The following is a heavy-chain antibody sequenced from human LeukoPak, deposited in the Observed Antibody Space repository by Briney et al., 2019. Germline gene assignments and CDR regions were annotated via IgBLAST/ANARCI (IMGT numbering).Heavy chain of an antibody. CDR1: GYSFTSYW. D-gene: IGHD2-21*02. J-gene: IGHJ4*02. CDR2: IYPGDSDT. V-gene: IGHV5-51*01. Sequence: GESLKTSCKGSGYSFTSYWIGWVRQMPGKGLEWMGIIYPGDSDTRYSPSFQGQVTISADKSISTAYLQWSSLKASDTAMYYCARLVVVTAIPNYYFDYWGQGTLVTVSS. CDR3: ARLVVVTAIPNYYFDY.